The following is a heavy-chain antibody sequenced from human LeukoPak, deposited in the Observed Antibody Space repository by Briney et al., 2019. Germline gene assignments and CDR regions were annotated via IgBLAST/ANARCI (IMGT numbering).Heavy chain of an antibody. CDR1: GYTFTSYD. CDR2: MNPNSGNT. V-gene: IGHV1-8*01. Sequence: ASVKVSCKSSGYTFTSYDISWVRQATGQGLEWMGWMNPNSGNTGYAQKFQGRVSNTRNTATSTAYMELSSLRSEDTAVYYCATDYDILTGYPTHYYYGMDVWGQGTTVTVSS. J-gene: IGHJ6*02. CDR3: ATDYDILTGYPTHYYYGMDV. D-gene: IGHD3-9*01.